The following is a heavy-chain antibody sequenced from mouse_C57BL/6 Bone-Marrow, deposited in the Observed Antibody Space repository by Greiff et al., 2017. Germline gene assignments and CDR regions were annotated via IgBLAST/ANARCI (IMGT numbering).Heavy chain of an antibody. CDR3: AGDTSAYAMDY. Sequence: QVQLQQPGAELVMPGASVKLSCKASGYTFTSYWMHWVKQRPGQGLEWIGEIDPSDSYTNYNQKFKGKSTLTVDKSSSTAYMQLSSLTSEDSAVYYCAGDTSAYAMDYWGQGTSVTVSS. CDR2: IDPSDSYT. J-gene: IGHJ4*01. CDR1: GYTFTSYW. V-gene: IGHV1-69*01.